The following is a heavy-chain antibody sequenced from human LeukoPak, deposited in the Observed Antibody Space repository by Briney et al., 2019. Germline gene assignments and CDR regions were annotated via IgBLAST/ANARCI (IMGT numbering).Heavy chain of an antibody. Sequence: PSETLSLTCAVYGGSFSGYYWSWIRQPPGKGLEWIGEINHSGSTNYNPSLKSRVTISVDTSKNQFSLKLSSVTAADTAVYYCARLSVVGQMFDPWGQGTLVTVSS. CDR2: INHSGST. V-gene: IGHV4-34*01. CDR1: GGSFSGYY. CDR3: ARLSVVGQMFDP. D-gene: IGHD1-26*01. J-gene: IGHJ5*02.